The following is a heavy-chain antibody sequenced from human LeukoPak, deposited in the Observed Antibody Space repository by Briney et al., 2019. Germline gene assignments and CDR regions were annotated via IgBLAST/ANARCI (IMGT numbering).Heavy chain of an antibody. CDR1: GFTFSGYA. D-gene: IGHD5-18*01. J-gene: IGHJ2*01. Sequence: GGSLRLSCAVSGFTFSGYAMSWVRQAPGKGLEWVSAISGSGGSTYYADSVKGRFTISRDNSKNTLYLQMNSLRAEDTAVYYCAKENYDLDTGYFDLWGRGTLVTVSS. CDR3: AKENYDLDTGYFDL. V-gene: IGHV3-23*01. CDR2: ISGSGGST.